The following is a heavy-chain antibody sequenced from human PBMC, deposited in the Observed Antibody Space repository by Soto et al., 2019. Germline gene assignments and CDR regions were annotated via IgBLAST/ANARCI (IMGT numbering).Heavy chain of an antibody. V-gene: IGHV3-33*01. Sequence: GGSLRLSCAASGFTFSSYGMHWVRQAPGKGLEWVAVIWYDGSNKYYADSVKGRFTISRDNSKNTLYLQMNSLRAEDTAVYYCAGQVSSSWPERGDWFDPWGQGTLVTVSS. CDR3: AGQVSSSWPERGDWFDP. D-gene: IGHD6-13*01. CDR2: IWYDGSNK. CDR1: GFTFSSYG. J-gene: IGHJ5*02.